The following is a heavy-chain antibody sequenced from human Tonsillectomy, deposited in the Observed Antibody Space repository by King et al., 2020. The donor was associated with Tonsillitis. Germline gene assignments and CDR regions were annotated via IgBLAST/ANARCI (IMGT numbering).Heavy chain of an antibody. CDR1: GYSISSGYS. Sequence: VQLQESGPGLVKPSETLSLTCAVSGYSISSGYSWGWIRQPPGRGLEWIGSLYHSGNTYYNPSLKSRATTSEDTSKNEFSLNLRSVTAADTAVYYCARGQQGLRGKSGGFDYWGQGILVTVSS. V-gene: IGHV4-38-2*01. CDR3: ARGQQGLRGKSGGFDY. J-gene: IGHJ4*02. D-gene: IGHD6-19*01. CDR2: LYHSGNT.